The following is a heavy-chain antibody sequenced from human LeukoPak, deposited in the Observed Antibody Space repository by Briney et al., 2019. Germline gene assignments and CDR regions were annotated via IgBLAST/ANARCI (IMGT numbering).Heavy chain of an antibody. V-gene: IGHV4-39*01. CDR1: GGSISSSSYY. CDR2: IYYSGST. J-gene: IGHJ4*02. CDR3: AGYPPAANYYDSSGYFDY. D-gene: IGHD3-22*01. Sequence: SETLSLTCTVSGGSISSSSYYWGWIRQPPGKGLEWIGSIYYSGSTYYNPSLKSRVTISVDTSKNQFSLKLSSVTAADTAVYYCAGYPPAANYYDSSGYFDYWGQGTLVTVSS.